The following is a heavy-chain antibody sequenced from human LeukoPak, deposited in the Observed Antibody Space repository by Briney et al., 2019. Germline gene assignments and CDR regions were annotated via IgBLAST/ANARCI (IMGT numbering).Heavy chain of an antibody. CDR1: GFTFTNNG. CDR2: ISYDGNSK. Sequence: PGGSLRLSCAASGFTFTNNGMHWVRQAPGKGLEWVAVISYDGNSKLSADSLKGRFTISRDNSKSTLYLEMNSLRVEDTAVYYCAKDRFESSSVFDIWGQGTMVTVSS. D-gene: IGHD3-22*01. CDR3: AKDRFESSSVFDI. J-gene: IGHJ3*02. V-gene: IGHV3-30*18.